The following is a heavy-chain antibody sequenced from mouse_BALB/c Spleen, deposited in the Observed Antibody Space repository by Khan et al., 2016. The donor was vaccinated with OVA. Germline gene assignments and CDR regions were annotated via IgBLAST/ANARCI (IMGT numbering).Heavy chain of an antibody. Sequence: EVQLQESGPGLVKPSQSLSLTCTVTGYSITSDYAWNWIRQFPGNKLEWMGYISYSGNTKYNPSLKSRISITRDTSKNQFFLQLNSVTTEDTATYYCAGIYGGDFDYWGQGTTLTGAS. CDR3: AGIYGGDFDY. CDR1: GYSITSDYA. J-gene: IGHJ2*01. CDR2: ISYSGNT. D-gene: IGHD1-1*01. V-gene: IGHV3-2*02.